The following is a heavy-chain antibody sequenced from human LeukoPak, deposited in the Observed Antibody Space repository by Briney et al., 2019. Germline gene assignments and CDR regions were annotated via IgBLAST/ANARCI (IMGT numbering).Heavy chain of an antibody. J-gene: IGHJ6*02. CDR3: ARDLSSSPVSRNYYYYGMDV. V-gene: IGHV4-34*01. D-gene: IGHD6-6*01. CDR2: INHSGST. CDR1: GGSFSGYY. Sequence: PSETLSLTCAVYGGSFSGYYWSRIRQPPGKGLEWIGEINHSGSTNYNPSLKSRVTISVDTSKNQFSLKLSSVTAADTAVYYCARDLSSSPVSRNYYYYGMDVWGQGTTVTVSS.